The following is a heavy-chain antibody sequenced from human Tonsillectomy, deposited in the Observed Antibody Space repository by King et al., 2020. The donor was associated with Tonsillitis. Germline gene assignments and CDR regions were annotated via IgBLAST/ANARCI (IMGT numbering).Heavy chain of an antibody. V-gene: IGHV4-34*01. D-gene: IGHD4/OR15-4a*01. Sequence: VQLQLWGAGLLKPSETLSLTCAVYGGSFSDYYWSWIRQPPGKGLEWIGETNHTGSTNYNPSLKSRVTISVDTSKNQFSLKLSSVTAADTAVYYCASISEGHDHGTCAHYASNCFDPWGQGTLVTVSS. CDR3: ASISEGHDHGTCAHYASNCFDP. CDR2: TNHTGST. J-gene: IGHJ5*02. CDR1: GGSFSDYY.